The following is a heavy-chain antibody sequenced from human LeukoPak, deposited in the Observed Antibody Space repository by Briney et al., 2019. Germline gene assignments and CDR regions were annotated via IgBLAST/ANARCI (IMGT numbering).Heavy chain of an antibody. V-gene: IGHV4-39*01. CDR3: ARYVTYGSGKYYFDY. J-gene: IGHJ4*02. Sequence: SETLSLTCTVSGDSISSSDHSWSWMRQPPGKELEWITSISHSGSTYYNPSLKSRVTISVDTYKNQISLRLSSVTAADTAVYFCARYVTYGSGKYYFDYWGQGSLVTVSS. D-gene: IGHD3-10*01. CDR1: GDSISSSDHS. CDR2: ISHSGST.